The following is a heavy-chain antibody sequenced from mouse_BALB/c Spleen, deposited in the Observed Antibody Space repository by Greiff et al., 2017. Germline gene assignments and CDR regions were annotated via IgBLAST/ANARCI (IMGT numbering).Heavy chain of an antibody. CDR2: ISYDGSN. Sequence: EVQRVESGPGLVKPSQSLSLTCTVTGYSFTRCYYWNWIRQFPGNKLEWMGYISYDGSNNYNPSLKNRITITRDTSKNQFFLKWNAVTTEDTATYYGAREEDYWGQGTTVTVSS. V-gene: IGHV3-6*02. CDR1: GYSFTRCYY. CDR3: AREEDY. J-gene: IGHJ2*01.